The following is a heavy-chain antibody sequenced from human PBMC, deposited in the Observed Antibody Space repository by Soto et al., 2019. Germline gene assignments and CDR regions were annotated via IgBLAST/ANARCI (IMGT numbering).Heavy chain of an antibody. J-gene: IGHJ4*02. Sequence: SGPTLANPTQTLTLTCTFSGFSLSTSGMGVGWIRQPPGKAMEWLAIIYWHDEKRYSPSLKSRLTITKDTSKNQVVLTMTNMDPVDTATYYCAHRPSSSSFFDYWGQGALVTVSS. CDR1: GFSLSTSGMG. CDR3: AHRPSSSSFFDY. D-gene: IGHD6-13*01. V-gene: IGHV2-5*01. CDR2: IYWHDEK.